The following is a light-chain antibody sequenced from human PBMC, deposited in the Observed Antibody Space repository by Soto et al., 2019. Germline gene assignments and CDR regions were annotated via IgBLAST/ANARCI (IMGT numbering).Light chain of an antibody. CDR3: QQYHKWPLT. J-gene: IGKJ4*01. CDR2: EAS. Sequence: EVVMTQSPVTLSMSPGERATLSCRASQSVNSNLAWYQQKPGQAPRLLIYEASTRATGIPARFSGSGSGTEFTLTISSLQSEDFAVYYCQQYHKWPLTFGGGTKVEIK. V-gene: IGKV3-15*01. CDR1: QSVNSN.